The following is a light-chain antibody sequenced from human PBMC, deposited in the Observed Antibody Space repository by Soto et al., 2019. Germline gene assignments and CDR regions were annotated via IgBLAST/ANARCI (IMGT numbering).Light chain of an antibody. V-gene: IGLV1-44*01. CDR3: ATWDDSWKGLV. CDR1: GSNIGSNI. Sequence: QSVLTHPPSASETPGQRVSITCSGSGSNIGSNIVHWYQHLPGTAPKLCIYVNNQRPSVFPDRSFRSKSGTSASLAIRGLQSEDDAHDYCATWDDSWKGLVFGTGRKVMVL. J-gene: IGLJ1*01. CDR2: VNN.